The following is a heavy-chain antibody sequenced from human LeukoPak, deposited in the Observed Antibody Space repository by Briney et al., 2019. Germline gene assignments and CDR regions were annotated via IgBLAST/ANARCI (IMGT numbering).Heavy chain of an antibody. CDR3: ARVKIPWFGELPYYYYGLDV. D-gene: IGHD3-10*01. CDR1: GDTVSSNSAA. Sequence: SQTLSLTCALSGDTVSSNSAAWNWIRHSPSRGLEWLVRTYYRSKWYYEYTVSVKSRITINPDTSKNQFSLQLNSVTPEDTAVYYCARVKIPWFGELPYYYYGLDVWGQGTTVTVSS. J-gene: IGHJ6*02. V-gene: IGHV6-1*01. CDR2: TYYRSKWYY.